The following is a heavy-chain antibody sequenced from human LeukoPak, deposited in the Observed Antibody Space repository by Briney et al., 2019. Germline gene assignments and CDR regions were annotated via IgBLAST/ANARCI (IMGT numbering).Heavy chain of an antibody. CDR1: VGFINSCGEY. CDR3: ARQLPNRREWPSDC. D-gene: IGHD3-3*01. Sequence: SETLSLTCTVSVGFINSCGEYWPWIRQPPGKGLEWIGSIYYSGSTYYKLSLKSRVTISVDTTKNQFSLKVSSVTAADTTVYISARQLPNRREWPSDCWGQGTLVTVSS. V-gene: IGHV4-39*01. J-gene: IGHJ4*02. CDR2: IYYSGST.